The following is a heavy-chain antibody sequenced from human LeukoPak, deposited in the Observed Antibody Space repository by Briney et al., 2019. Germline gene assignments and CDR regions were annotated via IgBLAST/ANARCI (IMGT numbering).Heavy chain of an antibody. Sequence: SGPALVQPTQTLTLTCTFSGFSLTTRGIRVSWIRQTPGKALEWLARIDWDDDKFYSPSLKTRLTISKDTSKNQVVLTMTNMDPVDTGTYYCARISTYCYAVNCFFEYWGQGTLVTVSS. CDR3: ARISTYCYAVNCFFEY. D-gene: IGHD2-21*01. CDR1: GFSLTTRGIR. V-gene: IGHV2-70*04. CDR2: IDWDDDK. J-gene: IGHJ4*03.